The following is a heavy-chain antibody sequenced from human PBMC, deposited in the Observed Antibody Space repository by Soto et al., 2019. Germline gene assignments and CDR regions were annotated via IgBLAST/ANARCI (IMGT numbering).Heavy chain of an antibody. J-gene: IGHJ5*02. D-gene: IGHD1-26*01. Sequence: PGGSLRLSCAASGFTFSSYGMHWVRQAPGKGLEWVAVISYDGSNKYYAGSVKGRFTISRDNSKNTLYLQMNSLRAEDTAVYYCARTYLFSPFDPWGQGTLVTVS. V-gene: IGHV3-30*03. CDR2: ISYDGSNK. CDR1: GFTFSSYG. CDR3: ARTYLFSPFDP.